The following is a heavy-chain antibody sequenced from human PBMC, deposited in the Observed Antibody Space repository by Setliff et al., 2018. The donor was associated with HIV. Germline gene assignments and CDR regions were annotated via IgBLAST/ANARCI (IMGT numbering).Heavy chain of an antibody. CDR3: ATRYCSSTSCYAYDAFDI. CDR2: IYYSGST. V-gene: IGHV4-39*07. J-gene: IGHJ3*02. Sequence: SETLSLTCAVYGGSFSSYYWGWIRQPPGKGLEWIGSIYYSGSTYYNPSLKSRVTISVDTSKNQFSLKLSSVTAADTAVYYCATRYCSSTSCYAYDAFDIWGQGTMVTVS. CDR1: GGSFSSYY. D-gene: IGHD2-2*01.